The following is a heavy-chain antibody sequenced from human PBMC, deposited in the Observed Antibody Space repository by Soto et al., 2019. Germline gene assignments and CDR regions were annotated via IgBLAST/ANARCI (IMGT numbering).Heavy chain of an antibody. V-gene: IGHV3-7*05. CDR2: IKGDGSDK. D-gene: IGHD3-16*01. CDR1: GFTFSNYW. J-gene: IGHJ5*02. Sequence: GGSLRLSCAASGFTFSNYWMGWVRQTPGKGLEWVANIKGDGSDKYYVDSVKGRFTISRDNAKNSLNLQMTSLRADDTAVYYCARVIGFGWFDPWGQGTLVTVSS. CDR3: ARVIGFGWFDP.